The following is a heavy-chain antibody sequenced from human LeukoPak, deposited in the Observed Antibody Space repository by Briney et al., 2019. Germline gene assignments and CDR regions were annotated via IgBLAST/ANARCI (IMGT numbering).Heavy chain of an antibody. V-gene: IGHV1-2*02. J-gene: IGHJ3*02. CDR2: INPNSGGT. CDR1: GYTFTGYY. CDR3: ARDKEITMIERAFDI. Sequence: ASVKVSCKASGYTFTGYYMHWVRQAPGQGLEWMGWINPNSGGTNYAQKFQGRVTMTRDTSISTAYMELSRLRSDDTAVYYCARDKEITMIERAFDIWGQGTMVTVSS. D-gene: IGHD3-22*01.